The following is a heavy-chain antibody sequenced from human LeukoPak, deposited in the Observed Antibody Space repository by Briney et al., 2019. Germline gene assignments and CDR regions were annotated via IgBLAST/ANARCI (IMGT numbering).Heavy chain of an antibody. J-gene: IGHJ4*02. V-gene: IGHV3-23*01. CDR1: GFTFSSYT. CDR3: RKAPHLYYDFWSGYYYSSFDY. CDR2: ISGSGGST. Sequence: PGGSLRLSCAASGFTFSSYTMNWVRQAPGKGLEWVSAISGSGGSTYYADSVKGRFTISRDNSKNTLYLQMNSLRAEDTAVYYGRKAPHLYYDFWSGYYYSSFDYWGQGTLVTASS. D-gene: IGHD3-3*01.